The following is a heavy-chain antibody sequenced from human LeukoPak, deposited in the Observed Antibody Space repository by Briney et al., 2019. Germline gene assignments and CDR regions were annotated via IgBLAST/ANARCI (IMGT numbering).Heavy chain of an antibody. CDR3: AKNARRITIFGVVPGPDY. Sequence: GRSLRLSCAASGFIFSSYAMHWVRQAPGKGLEWVSAISGSGGSTYYADSVKGRFTISRDNSKNTLYLQMNSLRAEDTAVYYCAKNARRITIFGVVPGPDYWGQGTLVTVSS. D-gene: IGHD3-3*01. V-gene: IGHV3-23*01. CDR2: ISGSGGST. J-gene: IGHJ4*02. CDR1: GFIFSSYA.